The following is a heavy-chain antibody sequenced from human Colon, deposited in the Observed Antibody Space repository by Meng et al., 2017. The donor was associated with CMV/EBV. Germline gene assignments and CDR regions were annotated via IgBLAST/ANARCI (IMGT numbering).Heavy chain of an antibody. CDR2: ISASGGSR. D-gene: IGHD1-26*01. Sequence: GGSLRLSCSASGFTFKSYAMNWVRQSPGKGLEWVSTISASGGSRYYADSVKGRFTISRDNAKNSLYLQMNSLRAEDTAVYYCAGESGDFHGRPFDSWGQGRLVTVSS. CDR3: AGESGDFHGRPFDS. J-gene: IGHJ4*02. V-gene: IGHV3-21*06. CDR1: GFTFKSYA.